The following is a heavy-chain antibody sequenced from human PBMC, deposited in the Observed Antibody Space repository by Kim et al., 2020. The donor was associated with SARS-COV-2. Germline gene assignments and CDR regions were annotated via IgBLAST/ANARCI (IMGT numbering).Heavy chain of an antibody. CDR1: GGSISGSY. D-gene: IGHD6-19*01. V-gene: IGHV4-59*01. CDR2: VHTNGRT. J-gene: IGHJ4*02. CDR3: AKGSGWYDY. Sequence: SETLSLTCTVSGGSISGSYWSWLRQPPGEGLEWIAYVHTNGRTNYNPSLKSRVSISVDSSQNQFSLKLSSVTAADSATYYCAKGSGWYDYWGQGTLVTVSS.